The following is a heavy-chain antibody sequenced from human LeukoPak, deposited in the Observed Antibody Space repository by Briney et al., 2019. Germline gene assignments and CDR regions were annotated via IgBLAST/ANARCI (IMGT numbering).Heavy chain of an antibody. D-gene: IGHD6-13*01. CDR3: ARGGAAAGTDY. V-gene: IGHV3-9*01. Sequence: GGSLRLSCAASGFTFSSYAMHWVRQAPGKGLEWVSGISWNSGDIGYADSVKGRFTISRDNAKNSLYLQMNSLRAEDAAVYYCARGGAAAGTDYWGHGTLVTVSS. CDR1: GFTFSSYA. J-gene: IGHJ4*01. CDR2: ISWNSGDI.